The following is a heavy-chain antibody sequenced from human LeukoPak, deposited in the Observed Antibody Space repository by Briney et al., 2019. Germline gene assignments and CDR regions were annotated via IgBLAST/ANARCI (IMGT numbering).Heavy chain of an antibody. J-gene: IGHJ3*02. V-gene: IGHV3-9*03. CDR3: AKDIGGSFPGSAFDI. CDR2: ISWNSGSI. CDR1: GFTLDDYA. Sequence: GRSLRLSCAASGFTLDDYAMHWVRQAPGKGLEWVSGISWNSGSIGYADSVKGRFTISRDNAKNSLYLQMNSLRAEDMALYYCAKDIGGSFPGSAFDIWGQGTMVTVSS. D-gene: IGHD1-26*01.